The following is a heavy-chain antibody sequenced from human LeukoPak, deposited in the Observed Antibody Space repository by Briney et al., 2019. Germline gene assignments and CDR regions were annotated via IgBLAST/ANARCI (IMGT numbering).Heavy chain of an antibody. V-gene: IGHV3-15*01. Sequence: PGGSLRLSCAASGFTFSNAWMNWVRQAPGKGLEWVGRIKSIPDGGTTDYAAPVKGRFTISRDDSKNTLYLQMNSLKTEDTAVYYCAYYYYSSGRLSVTDYWGQGTLVTVSS. J-gene: IGHJ4*02. CDR2: IKSIPDGGTT. D-gene: IGHD3-22*01. CDR3: AYYYYSSGRLSVTDY. CDR1: GFTFSNAW.